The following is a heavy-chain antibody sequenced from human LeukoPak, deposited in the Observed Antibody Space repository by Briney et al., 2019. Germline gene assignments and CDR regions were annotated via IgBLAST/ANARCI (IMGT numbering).Heavy chain of an antibody. CDR2: IGATT. V-gene: IGHV3-23*01. Sequence: GGSLELSCEASGFTFSSYSMSWVRQAPGKGLQWISGIGATTSYADSVKGRFTVSSDNSKNTVHLQMNRLRAEDTAVYYCATSRGSVWGQGTLVTVSS. J-gene: IGHJ4*02. D-gene: IGHD3-16*01. CDR3: ATSRGSV. CDR1: GFTFSSYS.